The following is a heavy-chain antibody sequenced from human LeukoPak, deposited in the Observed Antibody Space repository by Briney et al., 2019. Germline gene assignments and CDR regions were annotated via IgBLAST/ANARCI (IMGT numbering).Heavy chain of an antibody. CDR1: GFTFSSYS. CDR2: ISSSSSYI. Sequence: PGGSLRLSCAASGFTFSSYSMNWVRQAPGKGLEWVSSISSSSSYIYYADSVKGRFTISRDNAKNSLYLQMNSLRAEDTAVYYCARSPTGGIAASPYYYYYYMDVWGKGTTVTVSS. J-gene: IGHJ6*03. CDR3: ARSPTGGIAASPYYYYYYMDV. V-gene: IGHV3-21*01. D-gene: IGHD6-13*01.